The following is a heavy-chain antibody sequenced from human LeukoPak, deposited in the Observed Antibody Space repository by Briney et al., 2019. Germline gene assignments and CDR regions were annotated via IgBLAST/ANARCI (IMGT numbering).Heavy chain of an antibody. Sequence: SVKVSCKDSGGTFSSYAISLVRQAPGRGLEWMGGIIPIFGTANYAQKFQGRVTITTDESTSTAYMELSSLRSEDTAVYYCASMNEGYDSSGYFRVYWGQGTLVTVSS. CDR2: IIPIFGTA. D-gene: IGHD3-22*01. CDR1: GGTFSSYA. CDR3: ASMNEGYDSSGYFRVY. V-gene: IGHV1-69*05. J-gene: IGHJ4*02.